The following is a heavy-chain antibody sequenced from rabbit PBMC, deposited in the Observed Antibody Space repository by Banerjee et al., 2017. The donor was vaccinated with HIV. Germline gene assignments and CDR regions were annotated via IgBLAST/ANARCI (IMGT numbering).Heavy chain of an antibody. D-gene: IGHD4-1*01. Sequence: QEQLVESGGGLVQPEGSLTLTCTASGFSFSSSYFMSWVRQAPGKGLEWIGTIYTTTGSTWYASWAKGRFTISKTSSTTVTLQMTSLTAADTATYFCARQYSGWDLWGPGTLVTVS. CDR3: ARQYSGWDL. J-gene: IGHJ4*01. CDR1: GFSFSSSYF. V-gene: IGHV1S45*01. CDR2: IYTTTGST.